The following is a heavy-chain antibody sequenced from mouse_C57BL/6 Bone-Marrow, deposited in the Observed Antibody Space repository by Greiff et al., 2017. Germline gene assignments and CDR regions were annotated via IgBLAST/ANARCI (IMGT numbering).Heavy chain of an antibody. Sequence: EVQLVESGGGLVQPGGSMKLSCAASGFTFSDAWMDWVRQSPEKGLEWVAEIRNKANNHATYYAESVKGRFTISRDDSKSSVYLQMNSLRAEDTGIYYCTRSYYYGSSDYAMDYWGQGTSVTVSS. CDR3: TRSYYYGSSDYAMDY. CDR1: GFTFSDAW. J-gene: IGHJ4*01. D-gene: IGHD1-1*01. CDR2: IRNKANNHAT. V-gene: IGHV6-6*01.